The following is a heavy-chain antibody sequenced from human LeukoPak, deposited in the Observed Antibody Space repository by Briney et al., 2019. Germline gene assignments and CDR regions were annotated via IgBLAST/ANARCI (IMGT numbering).Heavy chain of an antibody. V-gene: IGHV3-30*02. CDR3: AKVGGGPHYFDSGGYYYFDY. CDR1: GFTFSTYG. D-gene: IGHD3-22*01. Sequence: GGSLRLSCAASGFTFSTYGMHWVRQAPGKGLEWVAFIRYDETNKYYADSVKGRFTISRDNSKNTLYLQMNSLRAEDTAVYYCAKVGGGPHYFDSGGYYYFDYWGLGTPVIVSS. J-gene: IGHJ4*02. CDR2: IRYDETNK.